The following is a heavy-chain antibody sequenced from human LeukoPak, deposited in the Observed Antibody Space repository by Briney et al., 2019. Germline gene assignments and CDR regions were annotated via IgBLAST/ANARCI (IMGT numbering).Heavy chain of an antibody. D-gene: IGHD2-2*01. CDR2: MNPNSGNT. CDR1: GYTFTSYD. J-gene: IGHJ4*02. V-gene: IGHV1-8*01. CDR3: ARDRVVVPAARFDY. Sequence: ASVKVSCKASGYTFTSYDINWVRQATGQGLEWMGWMNPNSGNTGYAQKFQGRVTMTRNTSISTAYMELSSLRSEDTAVYYCARDRVVVPAARFDYWGQGTLVTVSS.